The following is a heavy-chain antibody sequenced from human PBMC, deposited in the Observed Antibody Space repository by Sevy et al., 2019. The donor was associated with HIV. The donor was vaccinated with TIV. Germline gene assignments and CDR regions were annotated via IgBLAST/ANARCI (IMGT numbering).Heavy chain of an antibody. D-gene: IGHD3-22*01. V-gene: IGHV1-24*01. J-gene: IGHJ4*02. CDR2: FDPEDGET. CDR1: GYTLNQIS. CDR3: ATTKDYYDSSGSPFDS. Sequence: ASVKVSCKVSGYTLNQISMHWVRQAPGKGLEWMGSFDPEDGETIYAQKFQARVTMTEDTSTDTAYMELSSLRSDDTAVYYCATTKDYYDSSGSPFDSWGQGTLVTVSS.